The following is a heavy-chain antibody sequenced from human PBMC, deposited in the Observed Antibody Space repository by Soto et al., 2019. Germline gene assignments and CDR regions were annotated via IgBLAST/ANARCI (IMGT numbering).Heavy chain of an antibody. V-gene: IGHV4-59*01. CDR3: ARDLAAVPRAFDY. CDR1: GGSISSYF. Sequence: PWETLSLTCTDSGGSISSYFYIWVRQPPGKGLEWIGSVYYTGTTDYNPSLKSRVTISVDTSKTQFSLNLRSVTAADTAVYYCARDLAAVPRAFDYWGRGTLVTVSS. J-gene: IGHJ4*02. D-gene: IGHD6-13*01. CDR2: VYYTGTT.